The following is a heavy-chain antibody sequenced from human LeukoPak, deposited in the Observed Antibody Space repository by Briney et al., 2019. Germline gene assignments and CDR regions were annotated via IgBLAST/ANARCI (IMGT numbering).Heavy chain of an antibody. V-gene: IGHV3-53*01. CDR3: ATQSGYDSSGSLYFQH. D-gene: IGHD3-22*01. CDR2: IYSGGST. Sequence: GGSLRLSCAASGFTVSSNYMSWVRQAPGKGLEWVSVIYSGGSTYYADSVKGRFTISRDNSKNTLYLQMNSLRAEDTAVYYCATQSGYDSSGSLYFQHWGQATLVTVSS. J-gene: IGHJ1*01. CDR1: GFTVSSNY.